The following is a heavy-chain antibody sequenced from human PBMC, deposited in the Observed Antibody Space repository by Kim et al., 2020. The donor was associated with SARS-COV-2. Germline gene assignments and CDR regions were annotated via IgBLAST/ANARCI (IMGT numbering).Heavy chain of an antibody. CDR1: GFTFSSYD. Sequence: GGSLRLSCAASGFTFSSYDMHWVRQATGKGLEWVSAIGTAGDTYYPGSAKGRFTISREDAKNSLYLQMNSLRAGDTAVYYYARDRYYYGSGSLYYYYYGMDVWGQGTTVTVSS. V-gene: IGHV3-13*01. J-gene: IGHJ6*02. CDR3: ARDRYYYGSGSLYYYYYGMDV. D-gene: IGHD3-10*01. CDR2: IGTAGDT.